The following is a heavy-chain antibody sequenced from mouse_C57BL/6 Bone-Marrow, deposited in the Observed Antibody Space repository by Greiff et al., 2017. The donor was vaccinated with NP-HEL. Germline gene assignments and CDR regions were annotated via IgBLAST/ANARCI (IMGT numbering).Heavy chain of an antibody. J-gene: IGHJ4*01. CDR3: ARVFYAMDY. V-gene: IGHV1-63*01. Sequence: VKLMESGAELVRPGTSVKMSCKASGYTFTNYWIGWAKQRPGHGLEWIGDIYPGGGYTNYNEKFKGKATLTADKSSSTAYMQFSSLTSEDSAIYYCARVFYAMDYWGQGTSVTVSS. CDR1: GYTFTNYW. CDR2: IYPGGGYT.